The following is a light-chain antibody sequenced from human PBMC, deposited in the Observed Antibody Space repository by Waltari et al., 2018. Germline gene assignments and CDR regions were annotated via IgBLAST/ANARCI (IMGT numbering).Light chain of an antibody. CDR3: QQRRNWPLT. Sequence: EIVLTQSPDILSFSPGERATLSCRASQSVGTYLAWYQLRPGQSPRLLIYDASYKATGIPARFSGSGSETDFTLTISSLQPEDFAVYYCQQRRNWPLTFGGGTRVQI. V-gene: IGKV3-11*01. J-gene: IGKJ4*01. CDR2: DAS. CDR1: QSVGTY.